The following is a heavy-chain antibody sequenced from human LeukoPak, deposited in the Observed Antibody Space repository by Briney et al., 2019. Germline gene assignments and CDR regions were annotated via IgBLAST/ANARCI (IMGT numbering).Heavy chain of an antibody. V-gene: IGHV6-1*01. CDR1: GDSVSSNSAA. CDR2: TFYRSKWHN. Sequence: SQTLSLTCAISGDSVSSNSAARNWLRQSPSSGLEWLGRTFYRSKWHNDYAVSVKGRITINPDTSKNHFYLQLNSVTPEDTAVYYCARDRSFGYGSHFDYWGQGTLVTVSS. CDR3: ARDRSFGYGSHFDY. J-gene: IGHJ4*02. D-gene: IGHD5-18*01.